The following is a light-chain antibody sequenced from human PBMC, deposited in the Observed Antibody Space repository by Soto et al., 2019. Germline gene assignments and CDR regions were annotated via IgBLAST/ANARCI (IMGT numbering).Light chain of an antibody. Sequence: QSALTQPPSASGSPGQSVTISCTGTKNDIGVYDFVSWYQHHPGKAPRLIIYEVVQRPSGVPDRFSGSKSGNPASLTVSGFQAADEAEYFCKSYAGSNTYVFGSGTKLTVL. J-gene: IGLJ1*01. CDR1: KNDIGVYDF. V-gene: IGLV2-8*01. CDR2: EVV. CDR3: KSYAGSNTYV.